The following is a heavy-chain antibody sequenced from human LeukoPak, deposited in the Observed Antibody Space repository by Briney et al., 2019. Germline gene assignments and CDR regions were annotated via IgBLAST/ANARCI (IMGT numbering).Heavy chain of an antibody. J-gene: IGHJ4*02. CDR1: GFTFSSYA. V-gene: IGHV3-64D*06. Sequence: GGSLRLSCSASGFTFSSYAMHWVRQAPGKGLEYVSAISSNGGSTYYADPVKGRFTISRDNSKNTLYLQMSSLRAEDTAVYYCVKDRDSSGWYYYFDYWGQGTLVTVSS. D-gene: IGHD6-19*01. CDR2: ISSNGGST. CDR3: VKDRDSSGWYYYFDY.